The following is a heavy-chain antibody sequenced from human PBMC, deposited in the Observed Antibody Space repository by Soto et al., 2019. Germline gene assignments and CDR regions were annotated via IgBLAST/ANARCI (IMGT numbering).Heavy chain of an antibody. CDR2: IKSKAAGGAI. J-gene: IGHJ3*01. CDR3: TTDGSFGGVVVAFHL. D-gene: IGHD3-10*01. CDR1: GFSFRDAW. V-gene: IGHV3-15*07. Sequence: EVQMVESGGGLVKPGGSLRLSCAVSGFSFRDAWMNWVRQAPGKGLEWVGRIKSKAAGGAIDYAAPVKGRFTISRDDSKDTLYLQLNSLKTEDTAMYYCTTDGSFGGVVVAFHLWGQGTMLSVSS.